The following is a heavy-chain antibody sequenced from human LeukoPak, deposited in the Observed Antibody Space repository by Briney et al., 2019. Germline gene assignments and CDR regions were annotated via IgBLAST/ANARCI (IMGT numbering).Heavy chain of an antibody. CDR3: ARGKGYSGSYLFDY. CDR1: VGSISSSSYY. V-gene: IGHV4-39*07. CDR2: IYYSGST. Sequence: SGTLCLTCTVSVGSISSSSYYSGWIRHPPGEGLECIGSIYYSGSTYYNPSLKSRVTISVDTSKNQFSLKLSSVTAADTAVYYCARGKGYSGSYLFDYWGQGTLVTVSS. D-gene: IGHD1-26*01. J-gene: IGHJ4*02.